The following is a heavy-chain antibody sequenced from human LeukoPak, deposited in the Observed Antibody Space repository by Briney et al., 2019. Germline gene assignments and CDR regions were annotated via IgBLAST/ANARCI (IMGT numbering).Heavy chain of an antibody. CDR1: GFYVNTNY. D-gene: IGHD2-21*01. J-gene: IGHJ4*02. Sequence: GGSLRLSCAASGFYVNTNYMNWVREAPERGLEWVSGINWNGGSTGYADSVKGRFTISRDNAKKSLYLQMNSLRAEDTALYYCARAFKYSMSGYYFDYWGQGTLVTVSS. V-gene: IGHV3-20*04. CDR3: ARAFKYSMSGYYFDY. CDR2: INWNGGST.